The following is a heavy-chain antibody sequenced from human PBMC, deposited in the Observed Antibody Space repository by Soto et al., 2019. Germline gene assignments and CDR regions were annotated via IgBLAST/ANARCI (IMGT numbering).Heavy chain of an antibody. Sequence: PSETLSLTCTVSGGSISSRDYYWGWIRQPPGKGLEWIASIHFSGSTSYNPSLKSRVTISVDTSKNLFSLNLSSVTAADTAVYYCAGYGAMFNGDKSDCWGQGTQVSVTS. D-gene: IGHD5-18*01. V-gene: IGHV4-39*01. CDR3: AGYGAMFNGDKSDC. CDR1: GGSISSRDYY. CDR2: IHFSGST. J-gene: IGHJ4*02.